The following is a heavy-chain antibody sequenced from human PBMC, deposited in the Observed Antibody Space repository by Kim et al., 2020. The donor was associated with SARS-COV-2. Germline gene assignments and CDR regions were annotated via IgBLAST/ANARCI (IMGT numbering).Heavy chain of an antibody. CDR2: FDPEDGET. D-gene: IGHD1-26*01. J-gene: IGHJ6*02. CDR3: ATPYSGSYSWYYYYGMDV. V-gene: IGHV1-24*01. CDR1: GYTLTELS. Sequence: ASVKVSCKVSGYTLTELSMHWVRQAPGKGLEWMGGFDPEDGETIYAQKFQGRVTMTEDTSTDTAYMELSSLRSEDTAVYYCATPYSGSYSWYYYYGMDVWGQGTPVTVSS.